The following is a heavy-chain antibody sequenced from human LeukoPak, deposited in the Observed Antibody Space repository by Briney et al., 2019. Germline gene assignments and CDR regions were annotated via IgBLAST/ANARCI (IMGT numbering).Heavy chain of an antibody. Sequence: GGSLRLSCAASGFTFSTYAMSWVRQAPGKGLEWVSAISGSGGSTYYADSVKGRFTISRDNAKNSLYLQMNSLRAEDTAVYYCARDLERYYYGSGSFTTPYFDYWGQGTLVTVSS. CDR2: ISGSGGST. CDR3: ARDLERYYYGSGSFTTPYFDY. V-gene: IGHV3-23*01. D-gene: IGHD3-10*01. J-gene: IGHJ4*02. CDR1: GFTFSTYA.